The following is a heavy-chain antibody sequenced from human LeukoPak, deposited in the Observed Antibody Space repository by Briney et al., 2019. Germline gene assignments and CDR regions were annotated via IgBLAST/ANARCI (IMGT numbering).Heavy chain of an antibody. Sequence: GGSLRLSCAASGFTVSSDYMSWVRQAPGKGLEWVSVIYSGGSTYYADSVKGRFTISRDKSKNTVYLQMNSLRFEDTAVYYCARIRTTDRKPPAANWFDPWGQGTLVTVSS. V-gene: IGHV3-53*05. D-gene: IGHD1-14*01. CDR2: IYSGGST. CDR3: ARIRTTDRKPPAANWFDP. CDR1: GFTVSSDY. J-gene: IGHJ5*02.